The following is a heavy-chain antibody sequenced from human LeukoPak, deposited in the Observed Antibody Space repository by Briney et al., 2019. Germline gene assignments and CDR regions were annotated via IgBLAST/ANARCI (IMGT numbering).Heavy chain of an antibody. CDR2: IKSKTDGGTT. CDR3: TTRNWNYGVDY. V-gene: IGHV3-15*01. J-gene: IGHJ4*02. CDR1: GFTFSNAW. D-gene: IGHD1-7*01. Sequence: GGSLRLSCAASGFTFSNAWMSWVRQAPGKGLDWVGRIKSKTDGGTTDYAAPVKGRFTISRDDSKNTLYLQMNSLKTENTAVYYCTTRNWNYGVDYWGQGTLVTVSS.